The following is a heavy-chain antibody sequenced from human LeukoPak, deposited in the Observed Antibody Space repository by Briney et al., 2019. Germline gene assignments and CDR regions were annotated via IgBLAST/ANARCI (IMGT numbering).Heavy chain of an antibody. CDR3: ARMNYYDSSGYYYGLHYYYYGMDV. V-gene: IGHV4-34*01. CDR2: IYHSGST. D-gene: IGHD3-22*01. Sequence: SETLSLTCAVYGGSFSGYYWSWIRQPPGKGLEWIGEIYHSGSTNYNPSLKSRVTISVDKSKNQFSLKLSSVTAADTAVYYCARMNYYDSSGYYYGLHYYYYGMDVWGQGTTVTVSS. J-gene: IGHJ6*02. CDR1: GGSFSGYY.